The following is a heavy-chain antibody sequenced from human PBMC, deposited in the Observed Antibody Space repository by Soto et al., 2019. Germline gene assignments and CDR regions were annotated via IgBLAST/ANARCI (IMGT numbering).Heavy chain of an antibody. D-gene: IGHD6-19*01. CDR1: GFTFSSYS. V-gene: IGHV3-48*02. J-gene: IGHJ4*02. Sequence: GGSLRLSCAASGFTFSSYSMNWVRQAPGKGLEWVSYISSSSSTIYYAASVKGRFTISRDNAKNSLYLQMNSLRDEDTAVYYCARDGGRIAVAAKTPVGFDYWGQGTLVTVSS. CDR2: ISSSSSTI. CDR3: ARDGGRIAVAAKTPVGFDY.